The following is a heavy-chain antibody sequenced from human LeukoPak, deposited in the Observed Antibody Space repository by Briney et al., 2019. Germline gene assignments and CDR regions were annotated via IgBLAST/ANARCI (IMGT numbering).Heavy chain of an antibody. CDR2: IYYSGST. CDR1: GGSISSGGYY. D-gene: IGHD3-10*01. J-gene: IGHJ5*02. V-gene: IGHV4-31*03. Sequence: SQTLSLTCTVSGGSISSGGYYWSWIRQHPGKGLEWIGYIYYSGSTYYNPSLKSRVTISVDTSKNQFSLKLSSVTAADTAVYYCARETYYGSGSYYYRWFDPWGQGTLVTVSS. CDR3: ARETYYGSGSYYYRWFDP.